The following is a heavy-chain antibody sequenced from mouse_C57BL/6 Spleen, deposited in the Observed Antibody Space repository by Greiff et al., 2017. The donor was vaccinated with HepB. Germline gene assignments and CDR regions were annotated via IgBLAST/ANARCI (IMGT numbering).Heavy chain of an antibody. CDR2: IDPENGDT. D-gene: IGHD2-2*01. Sequence: EVQLQQSGAELVRPGASVKLSCTASGFNFKGDYMHWVKQRPEQGLEWIGRIDPENGDTEYASKFKGKATITADTSSNTAYLQRSSLTSEDAADYYCTAPMVTTRDFDYWGQGTTLTVSS. CDR1: GFNFKGDY. J-gene: IGHJ2*01. V-gene: IGHV14-4*01. CDR3: TAPMVTTRDFDY.